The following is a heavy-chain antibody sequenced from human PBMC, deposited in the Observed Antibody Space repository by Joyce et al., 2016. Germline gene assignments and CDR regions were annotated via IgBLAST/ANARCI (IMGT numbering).Heavy chain of an antibody. J-gene: IGHJ4*02. CDR1: GLTLRYYG. CDR2: ISYDGIYK. V-gene: IGHV3-30*18. CDR3: AKILTATYSSGWFLDY. Sequence: QVQLVEFGGGVVQPGRSLRRSCAASGLTLRYYGVHWVRQAPGKGLEWVAVISYDGIYKYYADSVKGRFTISRDNSKNTVFLEMNSLRTEDTAVYYCAKILTATYSSGWFLDYWGQGTLVTVSS. D-gene: IGHD6-25*01.